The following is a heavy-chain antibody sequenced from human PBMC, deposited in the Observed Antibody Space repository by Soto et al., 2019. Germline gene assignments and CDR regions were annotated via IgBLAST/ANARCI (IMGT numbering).Heavy chain of an antibody. Sequence: SLRLSCAASGFTFSSYGMHWVRQAPGKGLEWVAVISYDGSNKYYADSVKGRFTISRDNSKDTLYLQMNSLRAEDTAVYYCAKGRVVVVAATLNPFDYWGQGTLVTVSS. J-gene: IGHJ4*02. CDR2: ISYDGSNK. D-gene: IGHD2-15*01. V-gene: IGHV3-30*18. CDR1: GFTFSSYG. CDR3: AKGRVVVVAATLNPFDY.